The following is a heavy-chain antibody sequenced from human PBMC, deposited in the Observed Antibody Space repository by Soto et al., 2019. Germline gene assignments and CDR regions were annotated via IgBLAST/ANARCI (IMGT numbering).Heavy chain of an antibody. D-gene: IGHD3-22*01. CDR2: IIPIGGTP. V-gene: IGHV1-69*13. CDR3: ATNYYDGSGHYFIFEH. CDR1: GMTFNNYA. J-gene: IGHJ4*02. Sequence: SVKVSCKASGMTFNNYAISWVRQAPGIGFEWLGVIIPIGGTPEHAQKFQGRVTISADESTNTAYMGLSSLRSEDTAVYYCATNYYDGSGHYFIFEHWGQGTLVTVSS.